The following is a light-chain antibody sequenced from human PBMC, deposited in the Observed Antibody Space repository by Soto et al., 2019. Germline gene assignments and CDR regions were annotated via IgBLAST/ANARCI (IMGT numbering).Light chain of an antibody. CDR3: QQYGSSVGT. Sequence: EIVLTQSPGTLSLSLGERVTLSCRASESFNSNYLAWYQQRPGQAPRLLIYGVSTRATGIPDRFSGSGSGTDFTLTITRLEPEDFAVYYCQQYGSSVGTFGPGTKVDVK. CDR2: GVS. CDR1: ESFNSNY. J-gene: IGKJ3*01. V-gene: IGKV3-20*01.